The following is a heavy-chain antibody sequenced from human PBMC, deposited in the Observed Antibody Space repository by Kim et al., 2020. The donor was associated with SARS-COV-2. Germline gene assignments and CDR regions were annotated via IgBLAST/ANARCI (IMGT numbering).Heavy chain of an antibody. Sequence: YYADSVKCRFTISRDNAKNSLYLQMNSLRAEDTAVYYCARDRTQWLKWVVWGQGTMVTVSS. V-gene: IGHV3-21*01. D-gene: IGHD6-19*01. CDR3: ARDRTQWLKWVV. J-gene: IGHJ3*01.